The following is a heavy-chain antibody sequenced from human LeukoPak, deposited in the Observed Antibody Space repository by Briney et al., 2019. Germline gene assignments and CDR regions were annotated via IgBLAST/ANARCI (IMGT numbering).Heavy chain of an antibody. V-gene: IGHV1-18*01. CDR3: ARERGCSSTSCSLDY. CDR1: GYTFTSYA. CDR2: ISAYNGNT. D-gene: IGHD2-2*01. Sequence: ASVKVSCKASGYTFTSYAMNWVRQAPGQGLEWMGWISAYNGNTNYAQKLQGRVTMTTDTSTSTAYMELRSLRSDDTAVYYCARERGCSSTSCSLDYWGQGTLVTVSS. J-gene: IGHJ4*02.